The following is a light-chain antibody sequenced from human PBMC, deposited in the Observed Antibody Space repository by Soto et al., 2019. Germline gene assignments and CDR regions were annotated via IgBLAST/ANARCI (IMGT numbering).Light chain of an antibody. CDR1: QSVSSY. CDR2: DAS. CDR3: QHPYDWPPLT. V-gene: IGKV3-11*01. J-gene: IGKJ4*01. Sequence: EIVLTQSPATLSLSPGERATLSCRASQSVSSYFAGHQQKPGQSPRLLIYDASNRSTGIPDRFRGSGSGTDFTLTIDSLEPEDLAVYYCQHPYDWPPLTFAGGTKVEIK.